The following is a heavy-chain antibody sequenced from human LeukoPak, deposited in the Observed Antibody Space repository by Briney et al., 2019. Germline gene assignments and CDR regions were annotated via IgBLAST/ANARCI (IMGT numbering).Heavy chain of an antibody. V-gene: IGHV3-7*01. CDR3: ARGPPFGGY. J-gene: IGHJ4*02. Sequence: PGGSLRLSCTASGFSFNTYWMHWVRQAPGKGLEWVANLKEDGNEKYYVYSVKGRFIISRDNAKNSLYLQMNSLRVEDTAIYYCARGPPFGGYWGQGTQVTVSP. CDR2: LKEDGNEK. D-gene: IGHD3-16*01. CDR1: GFSFNTYW.